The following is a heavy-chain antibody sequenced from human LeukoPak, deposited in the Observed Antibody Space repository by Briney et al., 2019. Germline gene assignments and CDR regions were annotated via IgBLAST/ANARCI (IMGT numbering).Heavy chain of an antibody. CDR1: GFTFSSYA. Sequence: PGGSLRLSCAASGFTFSSYAMSWVRQAPGKGLEWVSAISGSGGSTYYADSVKGRFTISRDNAKNTLYLQLNSLRAEDTAIYYCARSQGPYDYWGQGTLVTVSS. CDR3: ARSQGPYDY. J-gene: IGHJ4*02. CDR2: ISGSGGST. V-gene: IGHV3-23*01.